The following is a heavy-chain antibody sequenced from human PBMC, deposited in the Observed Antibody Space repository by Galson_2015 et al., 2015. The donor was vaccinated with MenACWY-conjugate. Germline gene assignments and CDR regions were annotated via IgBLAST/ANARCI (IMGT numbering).Heavy chain of an antibody. CDR2: INPSGGST. Sequence: SVKVSCKASGYTFTRYFMQWVRQAPGQGLEWMGLINPSGGSTVYAQTFEGKVNLARDTSTSTVYMELSSLQSEDTAVYYCARGEVRFGPWGQGTLVTVSS. J-gene: IGHJ5*02. CDR3: ARGEVRFGP. CDR1: GYTFTRYF. V-gene: IGHV1-46*01.